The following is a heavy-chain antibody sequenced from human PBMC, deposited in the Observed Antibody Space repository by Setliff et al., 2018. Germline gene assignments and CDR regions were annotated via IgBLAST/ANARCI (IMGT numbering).Heavy chain of an antibody. V-gene: IGHV1-2*02. D-gene: IGHD4-17*01. CDR3: ARNSVTMNAFDI. CDR2: IDPNAGGT. Sequence: ASVKVSCKASGYTFTGFYIHWVRQAPGQGLEWMGWIDPNAGGTNYAQKFQGGVTMTRDTSISTAYMELRSLKSDDTAVYYCARNSVTMNAFDIWGQGTMVTVSS. J-gene: IGHJ3*02. CDR1: GYTFTGFY.